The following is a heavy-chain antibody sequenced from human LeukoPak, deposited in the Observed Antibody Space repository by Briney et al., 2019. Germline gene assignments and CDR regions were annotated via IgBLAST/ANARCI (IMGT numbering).Heavy chain of an antibody. D-gene: IGHD3-22*01. V-gene: IGHV3-20*04. CDR3: ARARSSGYYSWFDP. CDR1: GFTFNTYS. J-gene: IGHJ5*02. Sequence: GGSLRLSCEASGFTFNTYSMNWARQAPGKGLEWVSGIHWNAGSTGYADSVKGRFTISRDNAKNSLYLQMNSLRAEDTALYYCARARSSGYYSWFDPWGQGTLVTVSS. CDR2: IHWNAGST.